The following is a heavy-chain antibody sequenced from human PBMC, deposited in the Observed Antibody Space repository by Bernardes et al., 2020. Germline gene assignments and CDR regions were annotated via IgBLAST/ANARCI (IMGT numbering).Heavy chain of an antibody. CDR2: MYYTGST. D-gene: IGHD3-10*01. Sequence: SETLSLTCTVPGVSISTTNIYCGWFRQSPGKGLEWIGTMYYTGSTYHNPSLKTRVTMSIDTSKNQLSLQLSSVTAADTAIYYCARQQWFGGLRQGDLWGQGILVTVSS. CDR1: GVSISTTNIY. V-gene: IGHV4-39*01. J-gene: IGHJ5*02. CDR3: ARQQWFGGLRQGDL.